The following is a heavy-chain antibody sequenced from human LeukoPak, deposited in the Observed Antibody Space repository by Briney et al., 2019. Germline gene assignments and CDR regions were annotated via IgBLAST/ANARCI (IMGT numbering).Heavy chain of an antibody. CDR1: GGTFSSYA. CDR3: ARVSCSGGSCY. D-gene: IGHD2-15*01. CDR2: IIPILGIA. Sequence: ASVKVSCKASGGTFSSYAISWVRRAPGQGLEWMGRIIPILGIANYAQKFQGRVTITADKSTSTAYMELSSLRSEDTAVYYCARVSCSGGSCYWGQGTLVTVSS. J-gene: IGHJ4*02. V-gene: IGHV1-69*04.